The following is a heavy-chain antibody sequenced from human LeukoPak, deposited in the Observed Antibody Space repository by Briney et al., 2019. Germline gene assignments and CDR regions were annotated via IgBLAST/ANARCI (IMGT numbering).Heavy chain of an antibody. CDR1: GFTFSSYW. J-gene: IGHJ4*02. CDR3: ARDGGIALPFDY. D-gene: IGHD6-13*01. Sequence: GGTLRLSCAASGFTFSSYWMHWVRQAPGKGLVWVSRINSDGSSTSYADSVKGRFTISRDNAKNTLYLQMNSLRAEDTAVYYCARDGGIALPFDYWGQGTLVTVSS. CDR2: INSDGSST. V-gene: IGHV3-74*01.